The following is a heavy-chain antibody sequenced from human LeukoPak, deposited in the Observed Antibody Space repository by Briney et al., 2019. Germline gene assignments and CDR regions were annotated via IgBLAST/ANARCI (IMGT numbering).Heavy chain of an antibody. J-gene: IGHJ6*02. D-gene: IGHD2-15*01. CDR3: ARDLGGSRYYYGMDV. Sequence: PGGSLRLSCAASRFTFSDHYMDWVRQAPGKGLEWVGRTRNKAKSYTTEYAASVKGRFTISRDDSKNSLYLQMNSLKTEDTAVYYCARDLGGSRYYYGMDVWGQGTTVTVSS. CDR1: RFTFSDHY. V-gene: IGHV3-72*01. CDR2: TRNKAKSYTT.